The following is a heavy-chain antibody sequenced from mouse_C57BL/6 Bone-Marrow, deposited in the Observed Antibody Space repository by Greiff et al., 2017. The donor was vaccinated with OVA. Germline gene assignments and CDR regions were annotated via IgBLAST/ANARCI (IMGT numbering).Heavy chain of an antibody. CDR1: GYTFTSYW. Sequence: QVHVKQPGTELVKPGASVKLSCKASGYTFTSYWMHWVKQRPGQGLEWIGNINPSNGGTNYNEKFKSKATLTVDKSSSTAYMQLSSLTSEDSAVYYCARGRLRLPFAYWGQGTLVTVSA. J-gene: IGHJ3*01. CDR3: ARGRLRLPFAY. V-gene: IGHV1-53*01. CDR2: INPSNGGT. D-gene: IGHD3-2*02.